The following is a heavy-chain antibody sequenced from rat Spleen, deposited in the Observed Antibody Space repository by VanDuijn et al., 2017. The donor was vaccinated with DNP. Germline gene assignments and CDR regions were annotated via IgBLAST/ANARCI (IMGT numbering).Heavy chain of an antibody. CDR1: GFTFDDYG. V-gene: IGHV5-20*01. CDR2: INSDGGCT. Sequence: EVKLVESGGGLVQPGRSLKLSCAASGFTFDDYGMAWVRQAPTKGLEWVASINSDGGCTYYRDSVKGRFTISRDNAKSGLFLQMDSLRSEDTATYYCTTSLFAYWTQGVMVTVSS. J-gene: IGHJ2*01. CDR3: TTSLFAY.